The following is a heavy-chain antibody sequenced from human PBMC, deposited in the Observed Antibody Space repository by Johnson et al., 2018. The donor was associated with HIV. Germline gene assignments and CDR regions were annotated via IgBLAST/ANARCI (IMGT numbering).Heavy chain of an antibody. Sequence: QVQLVESGGGLVKPGRSLRLSCAASGFTFSSYAMHWVRQAPGKGLEWVAVISYDGSNKYYADSVKGRFTISRDNSKNTLYLQMNSLRAEDTAVYYCARDAPDSGSYHAFDIWGQGTMVTVSS. CDR3: ARDAPDSGSYHAFDI. D-gene: IGHD1-26*01. CDR2: ISYDGSNK. V-gene: IGHV3-30*04. J-gene: IGHJ3*02. CDR1: GFTFSSYA.